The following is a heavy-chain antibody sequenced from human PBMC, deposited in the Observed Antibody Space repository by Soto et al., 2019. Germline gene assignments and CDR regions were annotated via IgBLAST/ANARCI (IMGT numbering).Heavy chain of an antibody. J-gene: IGHJ6*02. CDR3: ARGTSYYESSGSQARDFYYGLDV. CDR2: ISAYNDNI. V-gene: IGHV1-18*01. Sequence: GASVKVSCKASGYPFRNYGINWVRQAPGQGLEWMGWISAYNDNINYAQKLQGRVTMTTDTSTSTAYLELRSLRSDDTAVYYCARGTSYYESSGSQARDFYYGLDVWGRGTTVTVSS. D-gene: IGHD3-22*01. CDR1: GYPFRNYG.